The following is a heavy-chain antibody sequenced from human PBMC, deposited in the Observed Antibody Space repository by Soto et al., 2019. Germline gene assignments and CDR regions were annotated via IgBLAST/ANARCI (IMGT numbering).Heavy chain of an antibody. CDR2: IRSKAYGGTT. CDR1: GFTFGDYA. Sequence: PGGSLRLSCTASGFTFGDYAMSWFRQAPGKGLEWVGFIRSKAYGGTTEYAASVKGRFTISRDDSKSIAYLQMNSLKTEDTAVYYCTRVESAQNYYYYYYMDVWGKGTTVTVSS. V-gene: IGHV3-49*03. J-gene: IGHJ6*03. CDR3: TRVESAQNYYYYYYMDV.